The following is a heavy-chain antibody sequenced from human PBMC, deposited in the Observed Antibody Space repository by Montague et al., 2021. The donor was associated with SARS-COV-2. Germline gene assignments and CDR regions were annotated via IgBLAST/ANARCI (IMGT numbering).Heavy chain of an antibody. V-gene: IGHV4-34*01. J-gene: IGHJ4*02. CDR1: GGSFSDYY. CDR2: INHRGTS. D-gene: IGHD3-22*01. Sequence: SETLSLTCAVYGGSFSDYYWSWIRQPPGEGLEWIGEINHRGTSNYNPSLKSRVSISVDTSKNQFSLYLGSVTAADTAVYYCARGRQHFNMIVVVMTGGEYYCDYWGQRTLVTVSS. CDR3: ARGRQHFNMIVVVMTGGEYYCDY.